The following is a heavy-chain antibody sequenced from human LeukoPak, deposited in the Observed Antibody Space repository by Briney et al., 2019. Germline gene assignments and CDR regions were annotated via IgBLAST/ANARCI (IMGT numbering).Heavy chain of an antibody. CDR2: IYYSGST. J-gene: IGHJ4*02. CDR1: GGAISSTAYY. V-gene: IGHV4-39*01. D-gene: IGHD3-10*01. Sequence: KPSETLSLTCNVSGGAISSTAYYWGWIRLPPGKGLEWIGSIYYSGSTYYNPSLKSRVTISVDTSHNQFSLKLNSVTAADTALYYCARHPPYGSRNWGAYYFDSWGRGTLVTVSS. CDR3: ARHPPYGSRNWGAYYFDS.